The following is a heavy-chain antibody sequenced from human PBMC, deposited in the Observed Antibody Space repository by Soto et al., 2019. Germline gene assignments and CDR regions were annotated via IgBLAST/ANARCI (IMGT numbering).Heavy chain of an antibody. CDR2: IYHSGST. CDR3: ASSGGGEDY. D-gene: IGHD3-16*01. CDR1: GGSISSSHW. V-gene: IGHV4-4*02. Sequence: QVQLQESGPGLVKPSGTLSLSCAVSGGSISSSHWWTWVRQPPGKGLEWIGEIYHSGSTNYNPSLKSRVTISVNTSRNQFSLNLSSVTAADTAVYYCASSGGGEDYWGQGILVTVSS. J-gene: IGHJ4*02.